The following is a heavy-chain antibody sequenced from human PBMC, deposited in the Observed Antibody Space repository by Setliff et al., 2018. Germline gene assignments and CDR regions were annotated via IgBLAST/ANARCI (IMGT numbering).Heavy chain of an antibody. CDR1: GFTFGSHW. V-gene: IGHV3-74*01. Sequence: LRLSCVASGFTFGSHWMHWVRQAPGKGLVWVSRINDDGSITYYADSLKGRFTISRDTAKNTLFLQMKSLRADDTAVYYCARDRDVHFQLWGRGTLVTVSS. CDR2: INDDGSIT. CDR3: ARDRDVHFQL. J-gene: IGHJ1*01.